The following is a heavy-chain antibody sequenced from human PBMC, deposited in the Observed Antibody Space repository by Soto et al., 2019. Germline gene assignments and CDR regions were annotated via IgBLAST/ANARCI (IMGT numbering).Heavy chain of an antibody. J-gene: IGHJ3*02. CDR1: GFTFGDYA. CDR3: TRDPEYITYYDFWSGPQNAFDI. D-gene: IGHD3-3*01. CDR2: IRSKAYGGTT. Sequence: PGGSLRLSCTASGFTFGDYAMSWFRQAPGKGLEWVGFIRSKAYGGTTEYAASVKGRFTISRDDSKSIAYLQMNSLKTEDTAVYYCTRDPEYITYYDFWSGPQNAFDIWGQGTMVTVSS. V-gene: IGHV3-49*03.